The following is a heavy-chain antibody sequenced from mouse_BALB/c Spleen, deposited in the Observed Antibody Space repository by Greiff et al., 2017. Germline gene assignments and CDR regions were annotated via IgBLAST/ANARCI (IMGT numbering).Heavy chain of an antibody. J-gene: IGHJ2*01. CDR3: ARGRDYGYYFDY. CDR1: GYTFTSYW. D-gene: IGHD1-1*01. CDR2: IAPGSGST. Sequence: DLVKPGASVKLSCKASGYTFTSYWINWIKQRPGQGLEWIGRIAPGSGSTYYNEMFKGKATLTVDTSSSTAYIQLSSLSSEDSAVYFCARGRDYGYYFDYWGQGTTLTVSS. V-gene: IGHV1S41*01.